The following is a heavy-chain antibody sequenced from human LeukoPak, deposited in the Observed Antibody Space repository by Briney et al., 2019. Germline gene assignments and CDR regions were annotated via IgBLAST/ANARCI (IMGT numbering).Heavy chain of an antibody. Sequence: GASVKVSCKASGYTFTGYYMHWVRQAPGQGLEWMGWINPNSGGTNYAQKFQGRVTMTRDTSISTAYMELSRLRSDDTAVYYCARGTGQYNYGHRGAFDTWGQGTMVTVSS. D-gene: IGHD5-18*01. CDR1: GYTFTGYY. V-gene: IGHV1-2*02. J-gene: IGHJ3*02. CDR2: INPNSGGT. CDR3: ARGTGQYNYGHRGAFDT.